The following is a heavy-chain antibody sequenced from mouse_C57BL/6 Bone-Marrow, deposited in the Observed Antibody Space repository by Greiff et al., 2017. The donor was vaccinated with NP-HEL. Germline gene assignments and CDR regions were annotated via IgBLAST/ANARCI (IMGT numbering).Heavy chain of an antibody. V-gene: IGHV1-69*01. CDR3: ERGGIWFYAMEY. D-gene: IGHD2-2*01. Sequence: QVQLQQPGAELVMPGASVKLSCKASGYTFTSYWMHWVKQRPGQGLEWIGEIDPSDSYTNYNQKFKGKSTLTVDKSSSTAYMQLSSLPSEDSAVFFCERGGIWFYAMEYWGQGTAVTVSS. CDR1: GYTFTSYW. CDR2: IDPSDSYT. J-gene: IGHJ4*01.